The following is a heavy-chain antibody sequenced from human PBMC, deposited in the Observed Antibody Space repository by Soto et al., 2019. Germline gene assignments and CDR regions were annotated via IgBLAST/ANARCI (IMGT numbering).Heavy chain of an antibody. CDR3: ARDGSGTEDYFDY. CDR1: GFTFSSYA. V-gene: IGHV3-30-3*01. CDR2: ISYDGSNK. Sequence: QVQLVESGGGVVQPGRSLRLSCAASGFTFSSYAMHWVRQAPGKGLEWVAVISYDGSNKYYADSVKGRFTISRDTSKNTLYLQMNSLRAEDTAVYYCARDGSGTEDYFDYWGQGTLVTVSS. D-gene: IGHD3-10*01. J-gene: IGHJ4*02.